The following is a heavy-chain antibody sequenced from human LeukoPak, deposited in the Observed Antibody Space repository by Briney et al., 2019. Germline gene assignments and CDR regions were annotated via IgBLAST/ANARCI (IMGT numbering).Heavy chain of an antibody. V-gene: IGHV3-7*01. Sequence: GGSLRPSCVASGFTLRNTWMAWVRQAPGKGLEWVANINQDASTKHYVDSVKGRFTISRDNAKNSLYLQMNSLRAEDTAVYYCARDQSGNLDYWGQGTLVTVSA. CDR2: INQDASTK. CDR3: ARDQSGNLDY. D-gene: IGHD1-26*01. J-gene: IGHJ4*02. CDR1: GFTLRNTW.